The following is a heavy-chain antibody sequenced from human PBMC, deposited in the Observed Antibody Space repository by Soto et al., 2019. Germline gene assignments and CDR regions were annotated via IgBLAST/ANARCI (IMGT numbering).Heavy chain of an antibody. J-gene: IGHJ4*02. CDR1: GFTFNISL. CDR3: ARDNWNSY. D-gene: IGHD1-1*01. CDR2: IDNDGSAT. V-gene: IGHV3-74*01. Sequence: EVQLVESGGGLVQPGGSLRLSCVASGFTFNISLMLWVRQAPGKGLEWVSRIDNDGSATTYADSVKGRFTISRDNAKNTLFLQMNTLRVDDTAVYYCARDNWNSYWGQGTLVTVSS.